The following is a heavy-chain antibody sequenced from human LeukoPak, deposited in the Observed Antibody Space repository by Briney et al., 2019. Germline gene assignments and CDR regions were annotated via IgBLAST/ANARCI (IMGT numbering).Heavy chain of an antibody. CDR2: IYTSGST. D-gene: IGHD5-12*01. V-gene: IGHV4-4*07. Sequence: PSETLSLTCTVSGGSISSYYWSWIRQPAGKGLEWIGRIYTSGSTNYNPSLKSRVTISVDTSKNQFSLKLSSVTAADTAVYYCATSRIHSGGYYYYYMDVWGKGTTVTVSS. CDR3: ATSRIHSGGYYYYYMDV. J-gene: IGHJ6*03. CDR1: GGSISSYY.